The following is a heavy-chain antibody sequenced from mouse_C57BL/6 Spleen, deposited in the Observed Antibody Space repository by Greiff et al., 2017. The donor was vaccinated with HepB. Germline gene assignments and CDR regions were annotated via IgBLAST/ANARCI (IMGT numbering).Heavy chain of an antibody. Sequence: VQLQQPGAELVMPGASVKLSCKASGYTFTSYWMHWVKQRPGQGLEWIGEIDPSDSYTNYNQKFKGKSTLTVDKSSSTAYMQLSSLTSEDSAVYYCARANSYWYFDVWGTGTTVTVSS. CDR1: GYTFTSYW. J-gene: IGHJ1*03. V-gene: IGHV1-69*01. CDR2: IDPSDSYT. CDR3: ARANSYWYFDV.